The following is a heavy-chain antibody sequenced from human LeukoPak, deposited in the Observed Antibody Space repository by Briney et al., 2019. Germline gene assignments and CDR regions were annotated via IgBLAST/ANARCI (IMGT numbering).Heavy chain of an antibody. CDR1: GFTFSIYA. Sequence: GGSLRLSCAASGFTFSIYAISWVRQAPGKGLQWVSSITSRGESTWYVDSVKGRFTITRDNSENTLYLQMHSLRAEDTAVYYCARDRPNYYGSDGHYFRRDGDYWGRGTLVSVSS. CDR2: ITSRGEST. V-gene: IGHV3-23*01. J-gene: IGHJ4*02. D-gene: IGHD3-22*01. CDR3: ARDRPNYYGSDGHYFRRDGDY.